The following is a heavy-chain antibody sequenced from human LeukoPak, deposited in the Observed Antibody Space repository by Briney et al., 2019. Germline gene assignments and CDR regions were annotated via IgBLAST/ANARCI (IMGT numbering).Heavy chain of an antibody. CDR2: IHYRGST. CDR3: ARELGATVVNYGMDV. V-gene: IGHV4-59*01. D-gene: IGHD4-23*01. CDR1: GGSISSYY. Sequence: SETLSLTCTVSGGSISSYYWSWIRQPPGKGLEWIGYIHYRGSTNYNPSLRSRVTISVDTSKNQLSLKLTSVTAADAAVYYCARELGATVVNYGMDVWGQGTTVTVSS. J-gene: IGHJ6*02.